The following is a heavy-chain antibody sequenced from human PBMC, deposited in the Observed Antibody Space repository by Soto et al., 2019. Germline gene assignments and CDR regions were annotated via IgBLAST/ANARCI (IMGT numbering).Heavy chain of an antibody. CDR2: ISASADST. D-gene: IGHD3-9*01. CDR3: AKDPLKYSRDWYPSWFGP. V-gene: IGHV3-23*01. J-gene: IGHJ5*02. Sequence: PGGSLRLSCAASGFTFSSYAMSWVRQAPGKGLEWVSGISASADSTYYADSVKGRFTISRDNSKNTLYLKINTLRVQDPALYYCAKDPLKYSRDWYPSWFGPWGQGTLVTVSS. CDR1: GFTFSSYA.